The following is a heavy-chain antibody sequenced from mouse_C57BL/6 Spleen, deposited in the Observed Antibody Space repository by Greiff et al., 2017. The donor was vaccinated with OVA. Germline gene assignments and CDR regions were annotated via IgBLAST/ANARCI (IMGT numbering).Heavy chain of an antibody. CDR2: LSNGGGST. J-gene: IGHJ1*03. D-gene: IGHD1-1*01. Sequence: DVMLVESGGGLVQPGGSLKLSCAASGFTFSDYYMYWVRQTPEKRLEWVAYLSNGGGSTYYPDTVKGRFTISRDNAKNTLYLQMSRLKSEDTAMYYCARPPYYYGSGYFDVWGTGTTVTVSS. CDR1: GFTFSDYY. CDR3: ARPPYYYGSGYFDV. V-gene: IGHV5-12*01.